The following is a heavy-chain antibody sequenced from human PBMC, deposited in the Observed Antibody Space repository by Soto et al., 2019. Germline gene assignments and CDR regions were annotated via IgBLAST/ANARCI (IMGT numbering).Heavy chain of an antibody. D-gene: IGHD2-2*01. CDR1: GGTFSSYA. CDR3: AREGRRCISTSCYSYYFDY. J-gene: IGHJ4*02. CDR2: IIPIFGTA. V-gene: IGHV1-69*12. Sequence: QVPLVQSGSEVKKHGSSVNGSCKASGGTFSSYAISWVRQAPGQGLEWMGGIIPIFGTANYAQKFKCRVTITADESTSTAYMELSSLRSEDTAVYYCAREGRRCISTSCYSYYFDYWGQRTLVTVAS.